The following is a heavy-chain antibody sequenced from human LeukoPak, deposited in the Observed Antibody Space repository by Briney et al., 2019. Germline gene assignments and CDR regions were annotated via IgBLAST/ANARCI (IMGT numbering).Heavy chain of an antibody. J-gene: IGHJ6*02. CDR2: ISGSGGST. Sequence: PGGSLRLSCAASGFTFSSYAMSWVRQAPGKGLEWVSAISGSGGSTYYADSVKGRFTISRDNSKNTLYLQMNSLRAEDTAVYCCAKDRGCSSTSCYVWGYYYGMDVWGQGTTVTVSS. D-gene: IGHD2-2*01. CDR3: AKDRGCSSTSCYVWGYYYGMDV. CDR1: GFTFSSYA. V-gene: IGHV3-23*01.